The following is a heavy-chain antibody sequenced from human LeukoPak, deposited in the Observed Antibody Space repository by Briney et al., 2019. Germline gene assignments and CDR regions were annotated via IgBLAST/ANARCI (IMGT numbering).Heavy chain of an antibody. J-gene: IGHJ4*02. CDR2: INPNSGGT. D-gene: IGHD3-22*01. Sequence: GASVKVSCKASGYTFTGYYMHRVRQAPGQGLEGMGWINPNSGGTNYAQKFQGRVTMTRDTSISTAYMELSRLRSDDTAVYYCARGGPQYYYDSSGYYYLWGQGTLVTVSS. CDR1: GYTFTGYY. V-gene: IGHV1-2*02. CDR3: ARGGPQYYYDSSGYYYL.